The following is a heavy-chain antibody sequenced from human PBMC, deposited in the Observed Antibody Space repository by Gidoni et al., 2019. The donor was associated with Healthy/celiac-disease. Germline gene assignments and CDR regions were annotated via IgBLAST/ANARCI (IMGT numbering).Heavy chain of an antibody. V-gene: IGHV2-5*01. CDR1: GFSLSTSGVG. Sequence: QITLKESGPKLVKPTQTLTLNSTFSGFSLSTSGVGVGWSRQPPGTALVWLALIYWNDDRSYSPSLKSRLTITKDTSKNQVVLTMTNMDPVDTATYYFAHRGSSGWYEAFDYWGQGTLVTVSS. CDR3: AHRGSSGWYEAFDY. CDR2: IYWNDDR. J-gene: IGHJ4*02. D-gene: IGHD6-19*01.